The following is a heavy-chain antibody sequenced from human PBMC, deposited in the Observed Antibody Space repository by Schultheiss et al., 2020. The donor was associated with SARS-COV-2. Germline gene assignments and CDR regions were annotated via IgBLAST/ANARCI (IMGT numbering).Heavy chain of an antibody. D-gene: IGHD4/OR15-4a*01. V-gene: IGHV3-15*01. J-gene: IGHJ6*02. Sequence: GGSLRLSCAVSGFTFDTYAMNWVRQAPGRGLEWVGRIKSKTDGGTTDYAAPVKGRFTISRDDSKNTLYLQMNSLKTEDTAVYYCTTALGLTTSYYYGMDVWGQGTTVTVSS. CDR3: TTALGLTTSYYYGMDV. CDR2: IKSKTDGGTT. CDR1: GFTFDTYA.